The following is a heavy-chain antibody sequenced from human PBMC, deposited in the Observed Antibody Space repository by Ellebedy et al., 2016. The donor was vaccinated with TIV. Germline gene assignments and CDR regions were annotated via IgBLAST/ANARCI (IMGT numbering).Heavy chain of an antibody. V-gene: IGHV3-21*01. Sequence: GGSLRLXCEVSGFTFSYYSMSWVRQAPGKGLEWVSSISFNSGNIYYADSVKGRFTISRDNAKNSLYLQMNSLRAEDTAVYYCARNGGDGSGSDWYYFDYWGQGTRVTVSS. D-gene: IGHD3-10*01. J-gene: IGHJ4*02. CDR2: ISFNSGNI. CDR1: GFTFSYYS. CDR3: ARNGGDGSGSDWYYFDY.